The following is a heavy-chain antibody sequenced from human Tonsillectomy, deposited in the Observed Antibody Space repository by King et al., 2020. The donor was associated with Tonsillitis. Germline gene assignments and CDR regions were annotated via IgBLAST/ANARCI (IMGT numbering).Heavy chain of an antibody. CDR3: ARDLTYCSGGSCYFRGGWLDP. J-gene: IGHJ5*02. CDR2: IYYSGST. CDR1: GDSISSYY. D-gene: IGHD2-15*01. Sequence: QLQESGPGLVKPSETLSLTCTVSGDSISSYYWSWIRQPPGKGLEWIGYIYYSGSTNYNPSLKSRVTISVDTSKHQFSLKLSSVTAADTAVYYCARDLTYCSGGSCYFRGGWLDPWGESTLVTVSS. V-gene: IGHV4-59*01.